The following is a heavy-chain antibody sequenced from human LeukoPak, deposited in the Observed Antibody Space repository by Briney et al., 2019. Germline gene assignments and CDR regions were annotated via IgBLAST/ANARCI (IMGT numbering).Heavy chain of an antibody. CDR3: ARVSSSGNSYYYYYGMDV. CDR1: GFTFSSCE. Sequence: PGGSLRLSCAASGFTFSSCEMNWVRQAPGKGLEWVSYISSSGSTIYYAYSVKGRFTISRDNAKNSLYLQMNSLRAEDTAVYYCARVSSSGNSYYYYYGMDVWGQGTTVTVSS. CDR2: ISSSGSTI. V-gene: IGHV3-48*03. J-gene: IGHJ6*02. D-gene: IGHD3-22*01.